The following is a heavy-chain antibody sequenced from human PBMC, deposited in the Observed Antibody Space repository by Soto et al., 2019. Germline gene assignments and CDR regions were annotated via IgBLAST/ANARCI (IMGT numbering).Heavy chain of an antibody. D-gene: IGHD6-13*01. Sequence: EGSLRLSCAASGFTFRSFTMNWVRQAPGKGLEWVSTISSNSAYIYYTDALRGRFTISRDNAKNSPHLQMNSLRAEDTAVYYCTRDASRDSSARGWFDPWGPGTLVTVSS. CDR3: TRDASRDSSARGWFDP. CDR2: ISSNSAYI. CDR1: GFTFRSFT. V-gene: IGHV3-21*01. J-gene: IGHJ5*02.